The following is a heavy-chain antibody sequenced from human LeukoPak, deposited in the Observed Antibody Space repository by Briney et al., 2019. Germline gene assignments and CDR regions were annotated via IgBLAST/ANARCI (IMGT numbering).Heavy chain of an antibody. CDR2: IVVGSGNT. Sequence: SVKASCKASGFTFTSSAVQWVRQARGQGLEWIGWIVVGSGNTNYAQKFQERVTINRDMSTSTAYMELSSLRSEDTAVYYCATDDVTTGTKTALGYWGQGTLVTVSS. V-gene: IGHV1-58*01. CDR1: GFTFTSSA. D-gene: IGHD1-1*01. J-gene: IGHJ4*02. CDR3: ATDDVTTGTKTALGY.